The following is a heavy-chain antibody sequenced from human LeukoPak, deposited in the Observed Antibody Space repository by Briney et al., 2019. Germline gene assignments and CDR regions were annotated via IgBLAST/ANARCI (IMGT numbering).Heavy chain of an antibody. CDR2: VNLKSGYT. CDR3: ARVDGSSDY. Sequence: ASVKVSCKASGYTSTKFDINWVRQATGQGLEWMGWVNLKSGYTGYAQKFQGRVTITRDTSINTAYMELSSLRSEDTAVYYCARVDGSSDYWGRGTLVTVSS. D-gene: IGHD2-15*01. V-gene: IGHV1-8*03. CDR1: GYTSTKFD. J-gene: IGHJ4*02.